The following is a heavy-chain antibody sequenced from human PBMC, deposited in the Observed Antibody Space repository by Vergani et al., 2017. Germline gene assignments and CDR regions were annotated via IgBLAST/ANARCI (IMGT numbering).Heavy chain of an antibody. CDR2: ITPFNGNT. J-gene: IGHJ4*02. CDR3: ARQETYGDYGGFDY. D-gene: IGHD4-17*01. Sequence: QVQLVQSGAEVKKPGASVKVSCKASGYTFTYRYLHWVRQAPGQALEWMGWITPFNGNTNYAQKFQDRVTITRDRSMSTAYMELSSLRSEDTAMYYCARQETYGDYGGFDYWGQGTLVTVSS. CDR1: GYTFTYRY. V-gene: IGHV1-45*02.